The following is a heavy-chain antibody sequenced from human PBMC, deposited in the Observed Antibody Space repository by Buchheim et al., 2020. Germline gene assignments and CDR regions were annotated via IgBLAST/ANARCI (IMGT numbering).Heavy chain of an antibody. D-gene: IGHD3-22*01. CDR1: GLTFSSYA. Sequence: EVQLLESGGTLVQPGGSLRLSCAASGLTFSSYAMSWVRQAPGKGLEWVSSISNSGGNTYYANSVKGRFTISRDNSKSTVFLQMDSLRVEDTAVYYCARVKNLVVGYFDYWGQGIL. J-gene: IGHJ4*02. CDR3: ARVKNLVVGYFDY. V-gene: IGHV3-23*01. CDR2: ISNSGGNT.